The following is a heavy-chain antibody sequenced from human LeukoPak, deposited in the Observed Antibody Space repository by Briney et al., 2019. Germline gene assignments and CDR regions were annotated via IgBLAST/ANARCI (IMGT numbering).Heavy chain of an antibody. Sequence: ASVKVSCKASGYTFTGYYMHWVRQAPGQGLEWMGWINPNSGGTNYAQKFQGRVTMTRDTSISTAYMELSRLRSDDMAVYYCARDTCSSTSCYTIGYWGQGTLVTVSS. V-gene: IGHV1-2*02. J-gene: IGHJ4*02. CDR2: INPNSGGT. CDR1: GYTFTGYY. CDR3: ARDTCSSTSCYTIGY. D-gene: IGHD2-2*02.